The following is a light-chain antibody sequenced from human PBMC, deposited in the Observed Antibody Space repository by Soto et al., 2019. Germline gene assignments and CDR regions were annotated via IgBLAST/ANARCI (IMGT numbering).Light chain of an antibody. CDR2: GIS. CDR3: QQHGQWPIT. Sequence: DIVMTQSPATLSVSPGERATLSCRASPSVSNSLAWYQHKPGQAPRLLIYGISKRATDIPDRFSGSGSGTEFTLTISSLQPEDFATYYCQQHGQWPITFGQGTRLEIK. J-gene: IGKJ5*01. CDR1: PSVSNS. V-gene: IGKV3D-15*01.